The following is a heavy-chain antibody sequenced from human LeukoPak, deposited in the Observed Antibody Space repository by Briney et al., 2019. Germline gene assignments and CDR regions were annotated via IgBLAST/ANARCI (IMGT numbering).Heavy chain of an antibody. V-gene: IGHV3-7*04. CDR2: IKNDGSDK. D-gene: IGHD2-15*01. CDR3: ARDLLAGDDY. CDR1: GFTFSTYG. Sequence: GGSLRLSCAVSGFTFSTYGMSWVRQAPGKGLEWVAHIKNDGSDKVYVDSVNGRCTISIDNAKNSLFLQMNSLRAEDTAAYYFARDLLAGDDYWGQGTLVTVSS. J-gene: IGHJ4*02.